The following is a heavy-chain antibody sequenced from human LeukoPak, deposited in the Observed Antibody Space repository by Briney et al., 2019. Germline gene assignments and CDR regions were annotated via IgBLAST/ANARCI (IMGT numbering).Heavy chain of an antibody. D-gene: IGHD2-2*01. J-gene: IGHJ6*03. CDR1: GFIFSNYW. Sequence: GGSLRLSCAASGFIFSNYWMSWVRQAPGKGLEWVANIKQDGSEKYYVDSVKGRFTISRDNAKNSLYLQMNSLRAEDTAVYYCARRDVVVPAHLDYYYMDVWGKGTTVTVSS. V-gene: IGHV3-7*01. CDR2: IKQDGSEK. CDR3: ARRDVVVPAHLDYYYMDV.